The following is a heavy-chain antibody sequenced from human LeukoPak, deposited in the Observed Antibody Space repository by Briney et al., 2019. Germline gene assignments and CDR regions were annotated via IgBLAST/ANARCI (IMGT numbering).Heavy chain of an antibody. CDR1: GGSISSSSYY. CDR2: IYYSGST. J-gene: IGHJ3*02. CDR3: ARVIDDYVWGSYRSPDAFDI. D-gene: IGHD3-16*02. V-gene: IGHV4-39*07. Sequence: SETLSLTCTVSGGSISSSSYYWGWIRQPPGKGLEWIGSIYYSGSTYYNPSLKSRVTISVDTSKNQFSLKLSSVTAADTAVYYCARVIDDYVWGSYRSPDAFDIWGQGTMVTVSS.